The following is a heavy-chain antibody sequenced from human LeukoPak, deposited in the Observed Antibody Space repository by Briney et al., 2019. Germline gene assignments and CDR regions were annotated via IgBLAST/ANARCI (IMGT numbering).Heavy chain of an antibody. CDR1: GLTFSIYA. CDR2: ITSRVGTT. D-gene: IGHD3-22*01. Sequence: GRSLRLSCAASGLTFSIYAMSSVRQTPGKWLEWVSSITSRVGTTYYADSVKVRFTISRDNSENTLYLQLNSLRAEDSAVYYCARDRPNYYGSDGHYYRRDGDYWGQGTLVTVSS. V-gene: IGHV3-23*01. CDR3: ARDRPNYYGSDGHYYRRDGDY. J-gene: IGHJ4*02.